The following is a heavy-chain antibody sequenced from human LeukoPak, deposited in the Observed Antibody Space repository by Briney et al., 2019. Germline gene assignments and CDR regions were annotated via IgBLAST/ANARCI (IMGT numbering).Heavy chain of an antibody. V-gene: IGHV3-30*06. J-gene: IGHJ4*02. CDR1: GFTFSSYA. D-gene: IGHD3-10*01. CDR3: ARDYSSGSYPRIYFDY. Sequence: GGSLRLSCAASGFTFSSYAMYWVRQAPGKGLEWVALISYDGTNKYYADSVKGRLTISRDNSKSTLYVQMNSLRAEDTAVYYCARDYSSGSYPRIYFDYWGQGTLVTVSS. CDR2: ISYDGTNK.